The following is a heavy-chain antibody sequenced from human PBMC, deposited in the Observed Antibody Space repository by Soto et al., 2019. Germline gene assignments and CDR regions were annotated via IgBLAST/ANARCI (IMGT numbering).Heavy chain of an antibody. D-gene: IGHD3-22*01. CDR2: IYPGDSDT. CDR3: ARLEYSSGYYLTQRYYFDY. Sequence: VESLKISCNGSGDSFTSYWIGWVRQMPGKGLEWMGIIYPGDSDTRYSPSFQGQVTISADKSISTAYLQWSSLKASDTAMYYCARLEYSSGYYLTQRYYFDYWGQGTLVTVSS. CDR1: GDSFTSYW. J-gene: IGHJ4*02. V-gene: IGHV5-51*01.